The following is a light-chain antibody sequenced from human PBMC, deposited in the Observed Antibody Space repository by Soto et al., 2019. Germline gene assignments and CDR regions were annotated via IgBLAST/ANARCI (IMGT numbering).Light chain of an antibody. CDR2: GAS. CDR1: QTVSSNF. Sequence: ELVLTQSPGTLSSSPGERATLSCRASQTVSSNFLAWYQQKPGQAPRLLIYGASTRATGIPDRFSGSGSGTDFTLTISRLEPEDFAVYFCQQYISLPLTFGQGTKVDIK. J-gene: IGKJ2*01. CDR3: QQYISLPLT. V-gene: IGKV3-20*01.